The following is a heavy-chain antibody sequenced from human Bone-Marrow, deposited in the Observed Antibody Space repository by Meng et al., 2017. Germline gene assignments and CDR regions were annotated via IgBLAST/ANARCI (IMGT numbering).Heavy chain of an antibody. Sequence: GGSLRLSCAASGFTVSSNYMTWVRQAPGKGLEWVSVVYTGGSTYYADSVNGRFTISRDDSKNTLYLQMNSLKVEDTAVYYCARGPLGIVVLDYWGQGTLVTVSS. V-gene: IGHV3-53*01. CDR2: VYTGGST. CDR1: GFTVSSNY. CDR3: ARGPLGIVVLDY. D-gene: IGHD7-27*01. J-gene: IGHJ4*02.